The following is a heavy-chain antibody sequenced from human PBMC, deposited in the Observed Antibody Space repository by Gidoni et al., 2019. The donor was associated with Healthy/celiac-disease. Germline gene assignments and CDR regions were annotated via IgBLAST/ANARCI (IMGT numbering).Heavy chain of an antibody. V-gene: IGHV1-46*01. CDR1: GYTFTRYY. CDR3: ARDLDSVRGPGYFDY. Sequence: QVQLVQSGDEVKKTGASVQVSCKAFGYTFTRYYMHCVRHASGQGFEWMGIINPSGGSTSYAQKFQGRVTMTRDTSTSTVYMELSSLRSEDTAVYYCARDLDSVRGPGYFDYWGQGTLVTVSS. CDR2: INPSGGST. J-gene: IGHJ4*02. D-gene: IGHD3-10*01.